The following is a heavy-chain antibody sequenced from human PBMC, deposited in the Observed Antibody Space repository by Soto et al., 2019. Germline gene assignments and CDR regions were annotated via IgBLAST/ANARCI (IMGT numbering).Heavy chain of an antibody. Sequence: LRRSCSASGFTFSSSAMSWVRQAPGKGLEWVSVISGSGGSTYYADSVKGRFTISRDNSKNTLYLQMNSLRAEDTAVYYCAKKFSIRIAARPAGLDYYYGMDVWGQGTTVTVSS. V-gene: IGHV3-23*01. CDR3: AKKFSIRIAARPAGLDYYYGMDV. CDR2: ISGSGGST. CDR1: GFTFSSSA. D-gene: IGHD6-6*01. J-gene: IGHJ6*02.